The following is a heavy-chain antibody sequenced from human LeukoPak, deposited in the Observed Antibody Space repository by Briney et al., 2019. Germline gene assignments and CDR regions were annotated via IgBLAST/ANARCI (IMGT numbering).Heavy chain of an antibody. D-gene: IGHD2-15*01. V-gene: IGHV3-21*01. Sequence: PGGSLRLSCAASGFTFSIYSMNWVRHAPGKGLEWVSSISSSSSYIYYADSVKGRFTISRDNAKNSLYLQMNSLRAEDTAVYYCARDSAEVYVVAATSRFDYWGQGTLVTVSS. J-gene: IGHJ4*02. CDR3: ARDSAEVYVVAATSRFDY. CDR1: GFTFSIYS. CDR2: ISSSSSYI.